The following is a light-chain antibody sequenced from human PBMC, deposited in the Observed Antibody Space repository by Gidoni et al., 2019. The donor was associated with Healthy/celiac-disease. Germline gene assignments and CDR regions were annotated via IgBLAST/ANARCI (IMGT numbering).Light chain of an antibody. V-gene: IGKV3-20*01. J-gene: IGKJ4*01. CDR2: GAS. Sequence: TQSPGTLSLSPGERATLSCRASQSVSSSYLAWYQQKPGQAPRLLIYGASSRATGIPDRFSGSGSGTGFTLTISRLEPEDFAVYYCQQYGSPFGGGTKVEIK. CDR1: QSVSSSY. CDR3: QQYGSP.